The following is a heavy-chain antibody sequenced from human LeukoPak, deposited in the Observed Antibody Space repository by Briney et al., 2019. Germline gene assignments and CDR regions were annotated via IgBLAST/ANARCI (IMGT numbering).Heavy chain of an antibody. Sequence: GGSLRLSCAASGFTFSTYWMHWVRQAPGKGLVWVSRVNSDGTITNYADSVKGRFTISRDNAKNTQYLQMNSLRAEDTGVYYCARRMETSGSFDYWGQGTLVTVSS. V-gene: IGHV3-74*01. D-gene: IGHD6-19*01. CDR1: GFTFSTYW. J-gene: IGHJ4*02. CDR2: VNSDGTIT. CDR3: ARRMETSGSFDY.